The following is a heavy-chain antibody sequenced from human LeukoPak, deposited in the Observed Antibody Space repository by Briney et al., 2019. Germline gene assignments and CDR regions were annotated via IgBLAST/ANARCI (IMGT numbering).Heavy chain of an antibody. CDR1: GYSISSGYY. CDR3: ARLDGYNSYSFDY. Sequence: SETLSLTCTVSGYSISSGYYWGWIRQPPGKGLEWIGIIYHSGSTYYNSSLKSRVTISVDTSKNQFSLKLSSVTAADTAVYYCARLDGYNSYSFDYWGRGTLVTVSS. J-gene: IGHJ4*02. D-gene: IGHD5-24*01. CDR2: IYHSGST. V-gene: IGHV4-38-2*02.